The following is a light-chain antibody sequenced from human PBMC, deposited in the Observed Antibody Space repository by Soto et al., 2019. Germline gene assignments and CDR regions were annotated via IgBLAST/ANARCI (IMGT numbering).Light chain of an antibody. CDR2: DAS. Sequence: EIVLTQSPATLSLSPGERATLSCRASQSVCTYLAWYQQKPGQAPRLLIYDASNRASGIPARFSGSGSGTDFTLTISSLDPEDCAVYYCQHRSNWPLTFGPGTKVDIK. CDR1: QSVCTY. CDR3: QHRSNWPLT. V-gene: IGKV3-11*01. J-gene: IGKJ3*01.